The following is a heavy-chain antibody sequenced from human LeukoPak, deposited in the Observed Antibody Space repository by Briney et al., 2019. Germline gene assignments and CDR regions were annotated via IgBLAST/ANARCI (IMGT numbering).Heavy chain of an antibody. CDR2: INTNTGNP. CDR1: GYTFTSYA. CDR3: AGYSSGWYYPAVPLMD. D-gene: IGHD6-13*01. Sequence: ASVKVSCKASGYTFTSYAMNWVRQAPGQGLEWMGWINTNTGNPTYAQGFTGRFVFSLDTSVSTAYLQISSLKAEDTAVYYCAGYSSGWYYPAVPLMDWGQGTLVTVSS. J-gene: IGHJ4*02. V-gene: IGHV7-4-1*02.